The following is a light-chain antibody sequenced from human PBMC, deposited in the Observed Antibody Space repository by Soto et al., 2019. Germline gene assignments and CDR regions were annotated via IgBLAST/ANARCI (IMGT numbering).Light chain of an antibody. CDR2: EVG. CDR3: SSYTSSNSVV. V-gene: IGLV2-14*01. J-gene: IGLJ2*01. Sequence: QSALTQPASVSGSPGQSITISCTGTSSDIGTYIYVSWYLQHPGKAPKLLIYEVGNRPSGVSNRFSGSKSGNTASLTISGLQAEHEADYYCSSYTSSNSVVFGGGTKLTVL. CDR1: SSDIGTYIY.